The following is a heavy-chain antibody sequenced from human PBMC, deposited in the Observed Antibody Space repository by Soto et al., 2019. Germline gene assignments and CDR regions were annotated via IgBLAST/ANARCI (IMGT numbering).Heavy chain of an antibody. CDR2: ISFDGSNT. V-gene: IGHV3-30*03. Sequence: GGSLRLSCAASGGTFSSYGMHWVRQAPGKGLEWVALISFDGSNTYYADSVKGRFTISRDNSQNTLYLQMHSLRAEDTSLYYCGAGQFFSDYWGQGTLVTVSS. CDR3: GAGQFFSDY. D-gene: IGHD6-19*01. CDR1: GGTFSSYG. J-gene: IGHJ4*02.